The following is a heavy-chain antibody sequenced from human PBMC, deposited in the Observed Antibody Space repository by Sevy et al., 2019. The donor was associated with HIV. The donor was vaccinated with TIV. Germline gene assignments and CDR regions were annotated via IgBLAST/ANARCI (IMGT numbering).Heavy chain of an antibody. CDR2: ILYEGTET. D-gene: IGHD2-2*01. J-gene: IGHJ4*01. Sequence: GGSLRLSCAASGFAFSTHAMHWVRQAPGKGVEWVAVILYEGTETFYAPSVEGRFTISRDNSKNMLSLQINSLRPEDTAVYYCARDGGNSVKWYPLYWGHGTLVTVSS. CDR1: GFAFSTHA. V-gene: IGHV3-30-3*01. CDR3: ARDGGNSVKWYPLY.